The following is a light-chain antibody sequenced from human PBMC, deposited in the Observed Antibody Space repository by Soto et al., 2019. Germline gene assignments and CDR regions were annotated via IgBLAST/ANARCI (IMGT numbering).Light chain of an antibody. J-gene: IGLJ1*01. V-gene: IGLV1-40*01. CDR3: QSYDSSLSGYV. CDR2: GNS. Sequence: QSVLTQPPSVSGAPGQRVTISCTGSISNTGAGYDVHWYQQLPGTAPKLLIYGNSNRPSGVPDRFSGSKSGTSASLAITGLQAEDEADYYCQSYDSSLSGYVFGTGTKVTVL. CDR1: ISNTGAGYD.